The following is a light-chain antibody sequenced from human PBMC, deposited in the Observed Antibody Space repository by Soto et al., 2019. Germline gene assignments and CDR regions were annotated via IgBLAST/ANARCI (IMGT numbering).Light chain of an antibody. J-gene: IGKJ5*01. V-gene: IGKV2D-29*02. Sequence: VVMTQAALSLSVAPGQPASISCKSSQSLLHITGETFLFWYLQKPGQSPQLLIYEVSTRVSGVPDRFSGSGSGTDFTLEISRVETDDVGIYYCMQSTLLPPTFAQGTRLEIK. CDR2: EVS. CDR3: MQSTLLPPT. CDR1: QSLLHITGETF.